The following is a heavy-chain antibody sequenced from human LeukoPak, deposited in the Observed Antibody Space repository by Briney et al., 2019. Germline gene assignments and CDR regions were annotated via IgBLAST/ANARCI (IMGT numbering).Heavy chain of an antibody. CDR3: AREYDFWSGYFRFYAFDI. V-gene: IGHV3-21*01. Sequence: GGSLRLSCAASGFTFSSYSMNWVRQAPGRGLEWVSSIDSGGTYIYYADSVKGRFTISRDNAKNSLHLQMNSLRAEDTAVYYCAREYDFWSGYFRFYAFDIWGQGTVVTVSS. J-gene: IGHJ3*02. D-gene: IGHD3-3*01. CDR1: GFTFSSYS. CDR2: IDSGGTYI.